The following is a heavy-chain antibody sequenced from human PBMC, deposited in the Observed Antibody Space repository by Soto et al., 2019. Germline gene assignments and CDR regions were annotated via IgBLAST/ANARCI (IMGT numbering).Heavy chain of an antibody. V-gene: IGHV3-23*01. CDR1: GFTFTDYA. CDR3: ARGSAGYISSWYYFDY. Sequence: GGSLRLSCAASGFTFTDYALSWVRQAPGKGLEWVATISGIGGSTYLADSVKGRLSISRDNSKNTVSLLMNSLRAEDTAVYFCARGSAGYISSWYYFDYWGRGTLVTVSS. CDR2: ISGIGGST. D-gene: IGHD6-13*01. J-gene: IGHJ4*02.